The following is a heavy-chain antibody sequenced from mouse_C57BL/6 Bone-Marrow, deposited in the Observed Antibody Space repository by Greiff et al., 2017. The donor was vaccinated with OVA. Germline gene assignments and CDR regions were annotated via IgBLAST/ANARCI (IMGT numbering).Heavy chain of an antibody. Sequence: EVQLQQSGAELVKPGASVKLSCTASGFTIKDYYMHWVKQRTEQGLEWIGRIDPEAGETKYDPQFQGKATITADTSSYTPYLQLSSLTSEDTAVYYCARSAGGFAYWGQGTLVTVSA. J-gene: IGHJ3*01. V-gene: IGHV14-2*01. D-gene: IGHD6-1*01. CDR2: IDPEAGET. CDR3: ARSAGGFAY. CDR1: GFTIKDYY.